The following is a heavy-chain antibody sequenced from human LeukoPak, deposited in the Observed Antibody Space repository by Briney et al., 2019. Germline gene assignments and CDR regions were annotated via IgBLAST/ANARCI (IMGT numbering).Heavy chain of an antibody. Sequence: PGGSLRLSCTASGFTLKTYAMHWVRQAPGKGLDWLAVTSHDGTNSFYADSVRGRCTFSRDNSKNTVYLQLNSLRSEDTAIYYCAREGDFYDSDRYAIGAFDLWGRGTLVSVSS. CDR2: TSHDGTNS. V-gene: IGHV3-30*14. CDR1: GFTLKTYA. D-gene: IGHD3-22*01. CDR3: AREGDFYDSDRYAIGAFDL. J-gene: IGHJ3*01.